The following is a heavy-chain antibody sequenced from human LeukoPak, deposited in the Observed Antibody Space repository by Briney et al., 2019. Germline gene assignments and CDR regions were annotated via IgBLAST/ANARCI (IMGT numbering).Heavy chain of an antibody. D-gene: IGHD1-14*01. V-gene: IGHV4-4*02. CDR1: GGSISSSNW. J-gene: IGHJ4*02. CDR3: ARVTGNTTYYFDY. CDR2: IYHSGST. Sequence: SETLSLTCAVSGGSISSSNWWSWVRQPPGKGLEWIGEIYHSGSTNYNPSLKSQATISVDKSKNQFSLKLSSVTAADTAVYYCARVTGNTTYYFDYWGQGTLVTVSS.